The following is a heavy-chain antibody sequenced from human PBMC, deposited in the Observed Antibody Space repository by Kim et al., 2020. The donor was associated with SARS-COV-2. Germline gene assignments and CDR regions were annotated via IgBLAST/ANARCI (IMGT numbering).Heavy chain of an antibody. V-gene: IGHV1-69*01. Sequence: RKCQGRVTITADESTSTAYMELSSLRSEDTAVYYCAREGSVVGATITLDYWGQGTLVTVSS. J-gene: IGHJ4*02. D-gene: IGHD1-26*01. CDR3: AREGSVVGATITLDY.